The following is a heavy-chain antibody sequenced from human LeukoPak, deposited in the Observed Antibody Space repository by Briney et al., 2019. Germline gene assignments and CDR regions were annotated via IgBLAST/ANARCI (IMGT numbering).Heavy chain of an antibody. V-gene: IGHV3-23*01. J-gene: IGHJ4*02. D-gene: IGHD3-10*01. CDR3: ARDFGSGSYYKRDYHFDY. Sequence: PGGSLRLSCAASGFTFSSYAMSWVRQAPGKGLEWVSAISGSGGSTYYADSVKGRFTISRDNSKNTLYLQMNSLRAEDTAVYYCARDFGSGSYYKRDYHFDYWGQGTLVTVSS. CDR1: GFTFSSYA. CDR2: ISGSGGST.